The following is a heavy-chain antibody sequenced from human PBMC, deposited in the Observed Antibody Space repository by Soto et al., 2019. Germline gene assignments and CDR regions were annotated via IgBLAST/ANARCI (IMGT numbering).Heavy chain of an antibody. V-gene: IGHV3-11*05. J-gene: IGHJ4*02. Sequence: QVQLVESGGDLFKPGGSLRLSCAASGFPFSDYNMSWIRQAPGKGLEWVSSIGSSSTYTNYADSVKSRFTISRDTAKNSLYLQLNRLRAEDTAVYYWARGRPTGYYNYWGPGTRVTVSA. CDR1: GFPFSDYN. CDR3: ARGRPTGYYNY. CDR2: IGSSSTYT. D-gene: IGHD3-9*01.